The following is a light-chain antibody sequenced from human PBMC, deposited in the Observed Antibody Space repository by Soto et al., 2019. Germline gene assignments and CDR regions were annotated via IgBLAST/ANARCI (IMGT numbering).Light chain of an antibody. CDR3: SSYTSRSTVV. Sequence: QSALTQPASVSGSPGQSITISCTGTSSDVGDYNYVSWYQQYPGKAPKLMIYEVTNRPSGVSNRFSGSKSGNTASLTISGLQAEDEADYYCSSYTSRSTVVFGGGTQLTVL. CDR2: EVT. CDR1: SSDVGDYNY. V-gene: IGLV2-14*01. J-gene: IGLJ2*01.